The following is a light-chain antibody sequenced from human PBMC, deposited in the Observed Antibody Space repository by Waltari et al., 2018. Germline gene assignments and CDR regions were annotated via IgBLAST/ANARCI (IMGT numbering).Light chain of an antibody. CDR1: QSIGDS. V-gene: IGKV1-39*01. Sequence: DILMTQSPSSLSASAGDRVSITCRASQSIGDSLNWYQQRPGKAPNLLIYAGSSLPSGVPSRFSGSRSGTDFTLTISSLQPEDFATYYCQESYSTLSFTFGPGTKVDVK. CDR2: AGS. J-gene: IGKJ3*01. CDR3: QESYSTLSFT.